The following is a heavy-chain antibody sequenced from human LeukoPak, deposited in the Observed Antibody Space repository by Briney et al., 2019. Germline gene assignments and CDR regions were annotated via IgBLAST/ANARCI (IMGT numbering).Heavy chain of an antibody. CDR3: ARGPAAMKFDP. CDR1: GASMTGYY. CDR2: VFYNGST. J-gene: IGHJ5*02. V-gene: IGHV4-59*08. D-gene: IGHD2-2*01. Sequence: SETLSLTCTVSGASMTGYYWNWVRQPPGKGLEWVGYVFYNGSTNYNPSLKSRVTISVDTSKNQFSLKLSSVTAADTAVYYCARGPAAMKFDPWGQGTLVTVSS.